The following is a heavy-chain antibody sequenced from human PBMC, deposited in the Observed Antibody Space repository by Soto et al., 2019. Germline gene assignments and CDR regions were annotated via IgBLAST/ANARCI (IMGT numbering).Heavy chain of an antibody. CDR2: ISAYNGNT. V-gene: IGHV1-18*01. J-gene: IGHJ3*02. CDR1: GYTFTSYG. D-gene: IGHD2-2*01. CDR3: ARDRLRNVPAEGGDAFDI. Sequence: ASVKVSCKASGYTFTSYGISWVRQAPGQGLEWMGWISAYNGNTNYAQKLQGRVTMTTDTSTSTAYMELRSLRSDDTAVYYCARDRLRNVPAEGGDAFDIWGQGTMVTGSS.